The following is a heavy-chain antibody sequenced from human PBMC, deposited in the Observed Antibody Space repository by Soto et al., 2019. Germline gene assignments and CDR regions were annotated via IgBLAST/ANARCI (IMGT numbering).Heavy chain of an antibody. CDR2: ISAYNGNT. CDR1: GYNFTSYG. V-gene: IGHV1-18*01. D-gene: IGHD2-8*01. CDR3: ARGKCTNGVCLCDY. Sequence: ASVKVSCKASGYNFTSYGICWVRQAPGQGLEWMGWISAYNGNTNYAQKLQGRVTMTTDTSTSTAYMELRSLRSDDTAVYYCARGKCTNGVCLCDYGGQGTRVTVSS. J-gene: IGHJ4*02.